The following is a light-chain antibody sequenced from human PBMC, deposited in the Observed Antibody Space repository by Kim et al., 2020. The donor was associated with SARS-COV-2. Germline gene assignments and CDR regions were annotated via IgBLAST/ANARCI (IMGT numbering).Light chain of an antibody. CDR2: RNN. V-gene: IGLV1-47*01. J-gene: IGLJ3*02. CDR1: SSNSGSNY. Sequence: QSVLTQPPSASGTTGQRVTISCSGSSSNSGSNYAYWYQQLPGTAPKLLIYRNNQRPSGVPDRFSGSKSGTSASLAISGLRYEDEADYYCAAWDDSLSGPGVFGGGTQLAVL. CDR3: AAWDDSLSGPGV.